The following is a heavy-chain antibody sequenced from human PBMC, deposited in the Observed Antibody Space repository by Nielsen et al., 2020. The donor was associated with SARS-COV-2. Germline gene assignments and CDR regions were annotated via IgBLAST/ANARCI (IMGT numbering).Heavy chain of an antibody. CDR1: GDSVSSNSAA. D-gene: IGHD6-13*01. V-gene: IGHV6-1*01. Sequence: SQTLSLTCAISGDSVSSNSAAWNWIRQSPSRGLEWLGRTYYRSKWYNDYAVSVKSRITINPDTSKNQFSLQLNSVTPEDTAVYYCAREANSSSWYRSYYYYYGMDVWGQGTTVTVSS. J-gene: IGHJ6*02. CDR3: AREANSSSWYRSYYYYYGMDV. CDR2: TYYRSKWYN.